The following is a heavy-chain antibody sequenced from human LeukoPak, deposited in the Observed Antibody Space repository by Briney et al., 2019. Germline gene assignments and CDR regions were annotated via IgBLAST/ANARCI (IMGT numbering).Heavy chain of an antibody. CDR1: GYTFTGYY. CDR3: ARGGRRGYCSGGSCYEGFDY. Sequence: ASVKVSCKASGYTFTGYYMHWVRQAPGQGLEWMGWINPNSGGTNYAQKFQGWVTMTRDTSISTAYMELSRLRSDATAVYYCARGGRRGYCSGGSCYEGFDYWGQGTLVTVS. D-gene: IGHD2-15*01. V-gene: IGHV1-2*04. J-gene: IGHJ4*02. CDR2: INPNSGGT.